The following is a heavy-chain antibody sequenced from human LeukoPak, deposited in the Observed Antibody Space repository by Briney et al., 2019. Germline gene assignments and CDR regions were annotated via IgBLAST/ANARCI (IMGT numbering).Heavy chain of an antibody. CDR2: IKRKVDGETT. D-gene: IGHD2-15*01. V-gene: IGHV3-15*01. J-gene: IGHJ4*02. Sequence: NPGGSLRLSCSASGFTFSNTWMSWVRQAPGKGLEWVGRIKRKVDGETTDYAASVKGRISISRDDSESTLYLEMNSLKTEDTAVYYCTTDTFDSDGCSHDFWGQGTLVTVSS. CDR1: GFTFSNTW. CDR3: TTDTFDSDGCSHDF.